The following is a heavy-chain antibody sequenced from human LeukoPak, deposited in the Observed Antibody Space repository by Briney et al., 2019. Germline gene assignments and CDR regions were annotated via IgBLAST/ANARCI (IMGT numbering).Heavy chain of an antibody. Sequence: ASVKVSCKASGYTFTHYSMHWVRQAPGQGLEWMGIINPSGGSTNYAQKFQGRVTMTRDMSTSTVYMELSSLRSEDTAVYYCARRYLYYFDHWGQGTLVTVSS. D-gene: IGHD2/OR15-2a*01. CDR2: INPSGGST. V-gene: IGHV1-46*01. CDR1: GYTFTHYS. J-gene: IGHJ4*02. CDR3: ARRYLYYFDH.